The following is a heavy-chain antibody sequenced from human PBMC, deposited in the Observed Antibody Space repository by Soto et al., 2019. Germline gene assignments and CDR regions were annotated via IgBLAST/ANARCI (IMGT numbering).Heavy chain of an antibody. CDR2: INPATGAA. J-gene: IGHJ3*02. CDR1: GYPVTAYY. D-gene: IGHD3-3*01. CDR3: ARGGGVGVAGSAAFDM. Sequence: QLHLVQSGAVVKKPGASVTVSCSASGYPVTAYYMHWVRQAPGRGLEWMGGINPATGAAKYTQTSQGRVTMTRDTSTRTIFMELSGLTSEDTAVFYCARGGGVGVAGSAAFDMWGQGTLVTVSS. V-gene: IGHV1-2*02.